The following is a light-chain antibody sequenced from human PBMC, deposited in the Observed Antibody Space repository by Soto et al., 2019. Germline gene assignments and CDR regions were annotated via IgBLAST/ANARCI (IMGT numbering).Light chain of an antibody. V-gene: IGLV1-47*01. CDR2: RNN. Sequence: ALTQPTSASGTPGQGVGISCSRSRCLIGRDYECCYQPLPGTAPKLHSQRNNERPSGVPDRFSGSKSGTSVALAVCGLRSEDEATYYCAARDDSLNGQVFGGGTQLTV. CDR1: RCLIGRDY. CDR3: AARDDSLNGQV. J-gene: IGLJ3*02.